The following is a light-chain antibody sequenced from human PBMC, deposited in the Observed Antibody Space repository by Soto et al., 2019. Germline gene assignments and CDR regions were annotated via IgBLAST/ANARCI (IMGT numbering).Light chain of an antibody. CDR2: YDN. V-gene: IGLV1-51*01. CDR3: GPWDTSLXACV. CDR1: ASNIWNNS. J-gene: IGLJ1*01. Sequence: QSFLRQPPSVSAAPVQRVTISCSGSASNIWNNSVSWYQQLPVAAPKLLIYYDNNLPSGIPYRFSGSKSGTSATLGITGLQNGDEDDYYCGPWDTSLXACVLGPGTKVXV.